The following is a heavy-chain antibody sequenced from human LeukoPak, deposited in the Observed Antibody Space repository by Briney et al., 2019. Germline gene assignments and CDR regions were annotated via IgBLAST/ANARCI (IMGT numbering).Heavy chain of an antibody. V-gene: IGHV3-7*01. Sequence: GGSLRLSCAASGFTFSSYWMSWVRQAPGKGLEWVANIKEDGSEKYYVDSVKGRFTISRDNAKNSLYLQMNSLRAEDTAVYYCAKVVLLWFGELFGGGGLDYWGQGTLVTVSS. CDR3: AKVVLLWFGELFGGGGLDY. CDR1: GFTFSSYW. D-gene: IGHD3-10*01. J-gene: IGHJ4*02. CDR2: IKEDGSEK.